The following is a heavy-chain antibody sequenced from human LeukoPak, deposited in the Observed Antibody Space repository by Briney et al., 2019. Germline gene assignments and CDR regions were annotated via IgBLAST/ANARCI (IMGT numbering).Heavy chain of an antibody. CDR1: GGTFSIYA. CDR2: IIPIFGTA. J-gene: IGHJ4*02. D-gene: IGHD1-26*01. CDR3: ARGEGSYFPHY. V-gene: IGHV1-69*13. Sequence: ASVKVSCTASGGTFSIYAISWVRQAPGQGLEWMGGIIPIFGTANYAQKFQGRVTITADESTSTAYMELSSLRSEDTAVYYCARGEGSYFPHYWGQGTLVTVSS.